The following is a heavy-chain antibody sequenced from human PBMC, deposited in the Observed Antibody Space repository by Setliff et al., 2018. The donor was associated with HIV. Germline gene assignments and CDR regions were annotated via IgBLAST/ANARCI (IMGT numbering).Heavy chain of an antibody. D-gene: IGHD3-16*01. CDR1: GYNFDSFA. Sequence: ASVKVSCKASGYNFDSFAVIWVRQAPGQGLEWMGWISGYNGQTKDAQKFQGRLIMTTYTATSTSYREMRSLRSDDTAIYYCARARYGGFDHWGQGSLVTVSS. CDR2: ISGYNGQT. V-gene: IGHV1-18*01. CDR3: ARARYGGFDH. J-gene: IGHJ4*02.